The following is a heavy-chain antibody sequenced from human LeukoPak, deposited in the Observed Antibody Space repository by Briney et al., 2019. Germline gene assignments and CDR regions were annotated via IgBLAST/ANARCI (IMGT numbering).Heavy chain of an antibody. Sequence: SVKVSCKASGGTFNSYAISWVRQAPGQGLEWMGGIIPIFGTANYAQKFQGRVTITTDVSTSTAYMELSSLRSEDTAVYYCARGPELERFDYWGQGTLVTVSS. CDR3: ARGPELERFDY. CDR2: IIPIFGTA. D-gene: IGHD1-1*01. CDR1: GGTFNSYA. J-gene: IGHJ4*02. V-gene: IGHV1-69*05.